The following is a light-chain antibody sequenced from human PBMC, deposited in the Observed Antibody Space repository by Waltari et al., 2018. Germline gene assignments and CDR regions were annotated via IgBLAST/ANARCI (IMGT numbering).Light chain of an antibody. V-gene: IGKV1-39*01. Sequence: DIQMTQSPSSLSASVGDRVTITCRGSQSISSYLNWYQQKPGKAPKRLIYAASSLQSGVPSRFSGSGSGTDFTLTISSLQPEDFATYYCQQSYSTPGTFGQGTKVEIK. J-gene: IGKJ1*01. CDR1: QSISSY. CDR2: AAS. CDR3: QQSYSTPGT.